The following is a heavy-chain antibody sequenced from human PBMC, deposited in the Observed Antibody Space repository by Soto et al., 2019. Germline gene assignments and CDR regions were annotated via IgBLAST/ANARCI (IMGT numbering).Heavy chain of an antibody. J-gene: IGHJ2*01. CDR1: GGSISSYY. Sequence: QVQLQESGPGLVKPSETLSLTCTVSGGSISSYYWSWIRQPPGKGLEWIGYIYYSGSTNYTPSLKSRVTISVDTSKNQFSLKLSSVTAADTAVYYCARGDNEIIFGSGEASEANWYFDLWGRGTLVTVSS. CDR3: ARGDNEIIFGSGEASEANWYFDL. CDR2: IYYSGST. D-gene: IGHD3-3*01. V-gene: IGHV4-59*01.